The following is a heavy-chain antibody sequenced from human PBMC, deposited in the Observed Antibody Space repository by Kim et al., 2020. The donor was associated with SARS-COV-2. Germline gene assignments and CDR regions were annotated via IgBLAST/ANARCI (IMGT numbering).Heavy chain of an antibody. J-gene: IGHJ6*04. D-gene: IGHD3-10*01. V-gene: IGHV1-58*01. Sequence: SVKVSCKASGFTFTSSAVQWVRQARGQRLEWIGWIVVGSGNTNYAQKFQERVTITRDMSTSTAYMELSSLRSEDTAVYYCAAPGTIDRGVIDAFLLLRLDVGGEGTTVTVST. CDR1: GFTFTSSA. CDR2: IVVGSGNT. CDR3: AAPGTIDRGVIDAFLLLRLDV.